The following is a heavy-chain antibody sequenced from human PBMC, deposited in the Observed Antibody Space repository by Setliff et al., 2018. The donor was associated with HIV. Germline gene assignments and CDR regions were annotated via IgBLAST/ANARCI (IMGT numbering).Heavy chain of an antibody. CDR2: INHSGST. CDR1: GESFTDYF. J-gene: IGHJ6*03. V-gene: IGHV4-34*01. D-gene: IGHD1-26*01. Sequence: PSETLSLTCAVYGESFTDYFWTWIRQSPGKGLEWLGEINHSGSTNQNPSLKSRFIVSVDTSKNQFSLRLNSVTAADTAVYYCARGREVKRDTYYDYFYMDVWSRGTAVTVS. CDR3: ARGREVKRDTYYDYFYMDV.